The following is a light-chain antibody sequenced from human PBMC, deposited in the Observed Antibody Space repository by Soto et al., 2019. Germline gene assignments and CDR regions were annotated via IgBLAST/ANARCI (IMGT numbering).Light chain of an antibody. Sequence: QSVLTQPASVSGSPGQSITISCTGTSSDVGSYNLVSWYQQHPGKAPKLMIYEGSKWPSGVSNRFSGSKSGNTASLTISGLQAEDEADYYCCSYAGSNVVFGGGTKVTVL. CDR3: CSYAGSNVV. CDR2: EGS. V-gene: IGLV2-23*01. J-gene: IGLJ2*01. CDR1: SSDVGSYNL.